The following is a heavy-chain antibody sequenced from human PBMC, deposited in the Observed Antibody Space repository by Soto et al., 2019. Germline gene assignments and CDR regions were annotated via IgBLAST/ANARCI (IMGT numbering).Heavy chain of an antibody. CDR3: ARDPSTYYYDSSGYYPWFDP. D-gene: IGHD3-22*01. J-gene: IGHJ5*02. CDR2: ISYDGSNK. Sequence: TGGSLRLSCAASGFTFSSYAMHWVRQAPGKGLEWVAVISYDGSNKYYADSVKGRFTISRDNSKNTLYLQMNSLRAEDTAVYYCARDPSTYYYDSSGYYPWFDPWGQGTLVTVSS. V-gene: IGHV3-30-3*01. CDR1: GFTFSSYA.